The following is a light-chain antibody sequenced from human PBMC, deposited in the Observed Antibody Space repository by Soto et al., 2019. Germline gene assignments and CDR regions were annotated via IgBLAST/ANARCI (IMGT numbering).Light chain of an antibody. CDR1: QRVSSIH. Sequence: ENVLTQSPGTLSLSPGDRAALSCRASQRVSSIHLAWYQQKPGQAPRLLIYGTSVRATRIPDRFRGSGSGTDFTRTIGRLEPEDFAVYYCQQYGGSPQFTFGPGTKVEI. CDR3: QQYGGSPQFT. CDR2: GTS. J-gene: IGKJ3*01. V-gene: IGKV3-20*01.